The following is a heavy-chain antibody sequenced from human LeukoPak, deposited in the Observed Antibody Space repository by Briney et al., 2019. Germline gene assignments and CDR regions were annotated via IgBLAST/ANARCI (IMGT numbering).Heavy chain of an antibody. V-gene: IGHV1-46*01. CDR3: ARSQNPKGLAVAGPFDY. Sequence: ASVTVSCMASGYTLTDYYLHWVRQAPGQGREGMGIINPSGGYTSYAQRFQGRVTMTTDTSASTVNMEVSSLRSEDTAVYYCARSQNPKGLAVAGPFDYWGQGTPVTVSS. CDR1: GYTLTDYY. J-gene: IGHJ4*02. D-gene: IGHD6-19*01. CDR2: INPSGGYT.